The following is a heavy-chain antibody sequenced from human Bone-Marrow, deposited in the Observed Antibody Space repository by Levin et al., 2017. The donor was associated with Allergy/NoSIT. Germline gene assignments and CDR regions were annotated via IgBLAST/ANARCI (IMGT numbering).Heavy chain of an antibody. D-gene: IGHD3-22*01. CDR3: ARSPHHYDTSGFYYKQSWFDP. CDR2: IYPGDSDT. CDR1: GYTFANYW. J-gene: IGHJ5*02. V-gene: IGHV5-51*01. Sequence: PGGSLRLSCKGSGYTFANYWIGWVRQMPGKGLEWMGIIYPGDSDTRYSPSFQGQVTISADKSTNTAYLQWGSLKASDTAMYYCARSPHHYDTSGFYYKQSWFDPWGQGTLVTVSS.